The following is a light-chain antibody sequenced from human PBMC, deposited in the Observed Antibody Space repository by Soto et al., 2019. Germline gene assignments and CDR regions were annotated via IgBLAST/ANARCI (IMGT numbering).Light chain of an antibody. CDR3: QQRSNWPPSIT. CDR2: DAS. CDR1: QSVTTY. V-gene: IGKV3-11*01. Sequence: EVFLTQSPATLSLSPGERVTLSCRASQSVTTYLAWYQQKPGQPPRLLIYDASTRATGVPARFSASGSGTDFSLTISSLEPEDFAIYYCQQRSNWPPSITFGQGTRLE. J-gene: IGKJ5*01.